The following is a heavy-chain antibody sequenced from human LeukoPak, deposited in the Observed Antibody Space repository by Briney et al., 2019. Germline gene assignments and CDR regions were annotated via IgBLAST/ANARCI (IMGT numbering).Heavy chain of an antibody. Sequence: PGGSLRLSCEASGFTFSNHWMHWVRQAPGKGLEWVAFIRFDGSEKYYADSVKGRFTISRDNSKNTLYLQMNSLRVEDTAVYYCAKVGCGSCYGWFDPWGQGTLVTVSS. CDR3: AKVGCGSCYGWFDP. J-gene: IGHJ5*02. V-gene: IGHV3-30*02. D-gene: IGHD2-15*01. CDR2: IRFDGSEK. CDR1: GFTFSNHW.